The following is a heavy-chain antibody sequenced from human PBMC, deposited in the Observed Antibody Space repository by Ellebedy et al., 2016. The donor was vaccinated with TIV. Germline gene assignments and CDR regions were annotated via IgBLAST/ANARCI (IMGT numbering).Heavy chain of an antibody. CDR3: AGHPVDFDF. CDR2: VHSIGNT. V-gene: IGHV4-59*12. Sequence: SETLSLTXTVSGGSLTDYYWSWIRQPPGKGLEWIGYVHSIGNTNYSPSLKSRVTILGDRSNNQFSLKLSSVTAADTAVYYCAGHPVDFDFWGQGTLVTVSS. CDR1: GGSLTDYY. J-gene: IGHJ4*02.